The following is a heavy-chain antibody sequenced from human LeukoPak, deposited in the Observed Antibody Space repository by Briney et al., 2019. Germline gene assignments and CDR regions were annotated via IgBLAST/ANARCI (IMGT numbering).Heavy chain of an antibody. Sequence: GGSLRLSCAASGFTFSNYGMDWVRQAPGKGLEWVGVISYDGRDKTYADSVKGRFTISRDNSKNLVHLQMSSLRAEDTAVYYCATGFGESRNYWGQGTLVTVSS. V-gene: IGHV3-30*19. J-gene: IGHJ4*02. CDR1: GFTFSNYG. D-gene: IGHD3-10*01. CDR3: ATGFGESRNY. CDR2: ISYDGRDK.